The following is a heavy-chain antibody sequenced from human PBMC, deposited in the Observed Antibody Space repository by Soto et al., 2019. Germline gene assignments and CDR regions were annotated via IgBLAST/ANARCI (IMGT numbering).Heavy chain of an antibody. J-gene: IGHJ6*02. CDR3: ARGNREGMDV. CDR2: IYYSGYT. D-gene: IGHD1-26*01. Sequence: SETLSLTCTVSGGSISSSSYYWGWIRQPPGKGLEWIGSIYYSGYTYYNPSLKSRVTISVDTSKNQFSLKLSSVTAADMAVYYCARGNREGMDVWGQGTTVTVSS. V-gene: IGHV4-39*01. CDR1: GGSISSSSYY.